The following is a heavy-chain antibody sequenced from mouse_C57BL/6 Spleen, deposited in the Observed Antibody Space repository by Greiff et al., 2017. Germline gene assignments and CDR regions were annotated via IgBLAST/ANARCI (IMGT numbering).Heavy chain of an antibody. CDR2: FYPGSGSI. D-gene: IGHD4-1*01. J-gene: IGHJ2*01. CDR1: GYTFTEYT. Sequence: VKLVESGAELVKPGASVKLSCKASGYTFTEYTIPWVQQRSGQGLEWIGWFYPGSGSIKYNEKFKDKATLTADKSSSTVYMELSRLTSEDSAVYFCARHEDDGLGRNYFDYWGQGTTLTVSS. CDR3: ARHEDDGLGRNYFDY. V-gene: IGHV1-62-2*01.